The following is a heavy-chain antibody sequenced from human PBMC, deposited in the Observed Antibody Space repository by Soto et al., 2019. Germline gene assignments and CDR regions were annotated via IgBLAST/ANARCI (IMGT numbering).Heavy chain of an antibody. CDR2: ISDIAYT. CDR1: GGSSSSYY. D-gene: IGHD3-10*01. CDR3: ARQGFGVLHGLVDV. Sequence: TMSDTCSVGGGSSSSYYWSCIRKNPGKGLEWIGYISDIAYTSYNPSLKGRVSISVDTSKNQFSLTLTSVTAADTAVYYCARQGFGVLHGLVDVWGQGTTVTVSS. J-gene: IGHJ6*02. V-gene: IGHV4-59*08.